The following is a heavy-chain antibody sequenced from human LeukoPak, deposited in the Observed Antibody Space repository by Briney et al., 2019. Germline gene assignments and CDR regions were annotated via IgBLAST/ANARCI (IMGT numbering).Heavy chain of an antibody. CDR1: GFTFSSYW. CDR2: IKEDGSEK. V-gene: IGHV3-7*01. D-gene: IGHD7-27*01. J-gene: IGHJ4*02. Sequence: PGGSLRLSCAASGFTFSSYWMIWVRQAPGKGLEWVANIKEDGSEKRYAESVKGRFTISRDNAENTLYLQLSSLRAKDTAVYYCSRGNWGSSGGHCWGQGTLVTVSS. CDR3: SRGNWGSSGGHC.